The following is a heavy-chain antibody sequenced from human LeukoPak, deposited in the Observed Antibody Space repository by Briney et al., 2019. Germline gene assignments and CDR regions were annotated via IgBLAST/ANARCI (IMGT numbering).Heavy chain of an antibody. J-gene: IGHJ4*02. V-gene: IGHV3-48*03. CDR3: ARVGALSSSWLLY. Sequence: PGGSLRLSCSASGFTFSSYEMNWVRQAPGKGLEWVSSISSGARTIYYTDSVKGRFTISRDYAKNSLYLQMNSLRVEDTAVYYCARVGALSSSWLLYWGQGTLVTVSS. CDR1: GFTFSSYE. CDR2: ISSGARTI. D-gene: IGHD6-13*01.